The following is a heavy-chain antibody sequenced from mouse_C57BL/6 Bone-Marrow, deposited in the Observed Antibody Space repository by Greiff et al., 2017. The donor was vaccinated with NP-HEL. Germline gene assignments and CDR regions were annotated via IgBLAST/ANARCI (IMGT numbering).Heavy chain of an antibody. CDR3: ARGMYWPGDY. J-gene: IGHJ2*01. CDR2: ISSGSSTI. CDR1: GFTFSDYG. V-gene: IGHV5-17*01. D-gene: IGHD4-1*01. Sequence: EVKLVESGGGLVKPGGSLKLSCAASGFTFSDYGMHWVRQAPEKGLEWVAYISSGSSTIYYADTVKGRFTISRDNAKNTLFLQMTSLRSEDTAMYYCARGMYWPGDYWGQGTTVTVSS.